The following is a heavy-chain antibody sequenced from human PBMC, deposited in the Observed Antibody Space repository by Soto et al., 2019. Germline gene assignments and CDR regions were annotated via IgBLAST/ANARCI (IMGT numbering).Heavy chain of an antibody. J-gene: IGHJ4*02. CDR3: SRDHTSGGYDY. D-gene: IGHD5-12*01. Sequence: GGSLRLSCAASGFSVNNIYMSWVRQAPGKGLEWVSVISDGGKTYYADSVKGRFTLSRDNSKNTLYLQMNSLRVEDTAVYYCSRDHTSGGYDYRGQGTLVTVS. V-gene: IGHV3-53*01. CDR2: ISDGGKT. CDR1: GFSVNNIY.